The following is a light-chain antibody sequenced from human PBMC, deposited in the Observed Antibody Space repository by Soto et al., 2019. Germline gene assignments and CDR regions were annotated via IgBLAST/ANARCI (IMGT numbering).Light chain of an antibody. CDR3: QQYNNFWT. CDR2: GAS. CDR1: QSVSSN. V-gene: IGKV3-15*01. J-gene: IGKJ1*01. Sequence: EIVMTQSPATLSVSPGETATLSCWASQSVSSNLAWYQQKPGQAPRLLIYGASTRATDIPARFSGSGSGTEFTLTISSLQSEDSAVYYCQQYNNFWTFGQGTKVEIK.